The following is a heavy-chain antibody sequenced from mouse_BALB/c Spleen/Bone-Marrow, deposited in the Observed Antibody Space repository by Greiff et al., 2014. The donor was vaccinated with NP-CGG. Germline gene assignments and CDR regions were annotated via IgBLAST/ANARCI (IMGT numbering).Heavy chain of an antibody. V-gene: IGHV1S81*02. J-gene: IGHJ3*01. CDR1: GYTFTIYY. Sequence: VHLVESGAELVKPGASVKLSCKASGYTFTIYYMFWVKQRPGQGLEWIGEINPSNGGTNFNEKFESKATLTVDKSSSTAYMQLSSLTSEDSAVYYCTRNGPDSSGYPAWFAYWGQGTLVTVSA. CDR2: INPSNGGT. D-gene: IGHD3-2*01. CDR3: TRNGPDSSGYPAWFAY.